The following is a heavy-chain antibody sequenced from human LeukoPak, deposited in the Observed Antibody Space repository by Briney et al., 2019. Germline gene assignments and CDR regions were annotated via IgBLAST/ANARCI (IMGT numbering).Heavy chain of an antibody. CDR3: ASTPVLRFLEWLLN. D-gene: IGHD3-3*01. V-gene: IGHV4-4*07. CDR2: IYTSGST. Sequence: SETLSLTCTVSGGSISSYYWSWIRQPAAKGLEWIGRIYTSGSTNYNPSLKSRVTISVDTSKNQFSLKLSSVTAADTAVYYCASTPVLRFLEWLLNWGQGTLVTVSS. J-gene: IGHJ4*02. CDR1: GGSISSYY.